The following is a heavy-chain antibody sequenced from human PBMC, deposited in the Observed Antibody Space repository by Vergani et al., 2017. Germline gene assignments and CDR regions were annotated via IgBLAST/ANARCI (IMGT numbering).Heavy chain of an antibody. CDR2: ISGSGGST. J-gene: IGHJ6*03. Sequence: EVQLLESGGGLVQPGGSLRLSCAASGFTFSSYAMSWVRQAPGKGLEWVSAISGSGGSTYYADSVKGRFTISSDNSKNTLYLQMNSLRAEDTAVYYCAKVDRHYLAYYMDVWGKGSTVTVSS. CDR3: AKVDRHYLAYYMDV. CDR1: GFTFSSYA. V-gene: IGHV3-23*01. D-gene: IGHD3-10*01.